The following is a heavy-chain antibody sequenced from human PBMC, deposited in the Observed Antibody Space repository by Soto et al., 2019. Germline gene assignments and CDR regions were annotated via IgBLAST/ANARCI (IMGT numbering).Heavy chain of an antibody. J-gene: IGHJ6*02. CDR3: ARRGLSSSSNFRYYYYGMDV. CDR2: MNPNSGNT. D-gene: IGHD6-6*01. Sequence: QVQLVQSGAEVKKPGASVKVSCKASGYTFTSYHINWVRQAAGQGLEWMGWMNPNSGNTGYALKFQGRVTMTRNTSISPAYMEPSSLRSEDTAVYYCARRGLSSSSNFRYYYYGMDVWGQGTTVTVSS. CDR1: GYTFTSYH. V-gene: IGHV1-8*01.